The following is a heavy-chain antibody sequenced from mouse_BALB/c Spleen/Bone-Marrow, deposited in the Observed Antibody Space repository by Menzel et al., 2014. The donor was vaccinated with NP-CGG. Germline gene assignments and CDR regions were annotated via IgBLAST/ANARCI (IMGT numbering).Heavy chain of an antibody. Sequence: QVQLQQSGPELVRPGVSVKISCKGSGYTFTDYAMHRVKQSHAKSLEWIGVISTYSGNTNYNQKFKGKATMTVDKSSSTAYMELARLTSEDSAIYYCARGSYYDPAWFAYWGQGTLVTVSA. CDR3: ARGSYYDPAWFAY. D-gene: IGHD2-4*01. CDR1: GYTFTDYA. CDR2: ISTYSGNT. V-gene: IGHV1-67*01. J-gene: IGHJ3*01.